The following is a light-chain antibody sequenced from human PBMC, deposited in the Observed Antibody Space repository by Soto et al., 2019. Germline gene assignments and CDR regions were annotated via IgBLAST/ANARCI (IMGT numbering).Light chain of an antibody. CDR2: GTS. CDR1: QSVSSS. Sequence: ETVMTQSPGTLSVSPGERATLSCRASQSVSSSLAWYQQKPGQAPRLLIYGTSTRANGLPARFSGSGSGTEFTLTISSLQSEDFAVYYCQQYGSSVTFGGGTKVDIK. V-gene: IGKV3-15*01. CDR3: QQYGSSVT. J-gene: IGKJ4*01.